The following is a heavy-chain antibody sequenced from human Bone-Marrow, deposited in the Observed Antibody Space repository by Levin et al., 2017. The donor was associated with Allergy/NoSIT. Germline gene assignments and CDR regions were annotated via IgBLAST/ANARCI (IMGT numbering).Heavy chain of an antibody. CDR3: ARKRDWNYVVGWFDP. CDR2: IYYSGST. D-gene: IGHD1-7*01. V-gene: IGHV4-31*03. Sequence: SETLSLTCTVSGGSISSGGYYWSWIRQHPGKGLEWIGYIYYSGSTYYNPSLKSRVTISVDTSKNQFSLKLSSVTAADTAVYYCARKRDWNYVVGWFDPWGQGTLVTVSS. CDR1: GGSISSGGYY. J-gene: IGHJ5*02.